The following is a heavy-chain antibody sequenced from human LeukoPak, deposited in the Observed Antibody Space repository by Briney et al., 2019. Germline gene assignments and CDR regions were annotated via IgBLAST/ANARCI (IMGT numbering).Heavy chain of an antibody. V-gene: IGHV5-51*01. CDR3: ARHPYYYGSGSYLGYRVDY. CDR1: GYSITSYW. Sequence: GESLKISCKGSGYSITSYWIGWVRQMPGKGLEWMGIIYPGDSDTSYSQSYQGKVTIPADKSISTAYLQWRSLKASDTAMYYCARHPYYYGSGSYLGYRVDYWDQGTLVTVSS. CDR2: IYPGDSDT. J-gene: IGHJ4*02. D-gene: IGHD3-10*01.